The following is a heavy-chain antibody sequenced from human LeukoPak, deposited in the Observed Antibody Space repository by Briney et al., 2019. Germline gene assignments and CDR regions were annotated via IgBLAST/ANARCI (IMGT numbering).Heavy chain of an antibody. J-gene: IGHJ6*03. CDR3: GRPPDYYYYYMDV. Sequence: GSGPPLVNPTQILTLTCTLSRFSVRTSRVGVTWIRQPPGKGLEWLRHIYYSGSSHYNRSLKRRATISVDKSKNRFSLNLSSVTAADTAVYYCGRPPDYYYYYMDVWGKGTTVTVSS. CDR1: RFSVRTSRVG. CDR2: IYYSGSS. V-gene: IGHV4-61*01.